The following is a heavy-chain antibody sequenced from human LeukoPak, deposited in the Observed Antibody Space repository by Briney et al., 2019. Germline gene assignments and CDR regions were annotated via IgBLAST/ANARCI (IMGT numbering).Heavy chain of an antibody. CDR3: ARDRAIIAVAGPYWFDP. Sequence: ASVKVSCKASGYTFTSYYMHWVRQAPGQGLEWMGIINPSGGNTNYAQKLQGRVTMTTDTSTSTAYMELRSLRSDDTAVYYCARDRAIIAVAGPYWFDPWGQGTLVTVSS. J-gene: IGHJ5*02. CDR1: GYTFTSYY. V-gene: IGHV1-46*01. D-gene: IGHD6-19*01. CDR2: INPSGGNT.